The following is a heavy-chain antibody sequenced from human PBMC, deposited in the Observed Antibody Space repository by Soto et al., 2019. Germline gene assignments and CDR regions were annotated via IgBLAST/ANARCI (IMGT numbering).Heavy chain of an antibody. J-gene: IGHJ6*02. V-gene: IGHV4-34*01. CDR1: GGWFSGFY. CDR2: INDSGTT. Sequence: SETLSLACAIYGGWFSGFYLSGIRQPPGKGLEWIGEINDSGTTNYNPSLKSRVTISADTSKTHLSLRLTSVTAADTAVYYCARETSQNVYSHYGMDVSGPGTTVTVSS. CDR3: ARETSQNVYSHYGMDV.